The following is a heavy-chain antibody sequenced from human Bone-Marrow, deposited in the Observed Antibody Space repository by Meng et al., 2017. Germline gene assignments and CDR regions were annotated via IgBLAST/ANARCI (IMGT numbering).Heavy chain of an antibody. CDR1: GFTFNNVW. D-gene: IGHD3-22*01. V-gene: IGHV3-15*01. CDR2: IKSKTDGGTT. J-gene: IGHJ4*02. CDR3: TTFSSGYHN. Sequence: GESLKISCAASGFTFNNVWMSWVRQAPGKGLEWVGRIKSKTDGGTTDYAAPVKGRFIFSRDDSKNMLYLQIKSLKTEDTAVYYCTTFSSGYHNWGQGTLVTVSS.